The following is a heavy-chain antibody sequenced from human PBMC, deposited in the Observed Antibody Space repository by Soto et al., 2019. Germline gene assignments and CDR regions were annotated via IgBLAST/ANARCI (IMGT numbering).Heavy chain of an antibody. CDR1: GGTFSSYA. J-gene: IGHJ4*02. CDR2: IIPIFGTA. Sequence: QVQLVQSGAEVKKPGSSVKVSCKASGGTFSSYAISWVRQAPGQGLEWMGGIIPIFGTANYAQKCQSRVTITADESTSTAYMELSSLRSEDTAVYYCAREAAVYGSGSYVFDYWGQGTLVTVSS. CDR3: AREAAVYGSGSYVFDY. V-gene: IGHV1-69*01. D-gene: IGHD3-10*01.